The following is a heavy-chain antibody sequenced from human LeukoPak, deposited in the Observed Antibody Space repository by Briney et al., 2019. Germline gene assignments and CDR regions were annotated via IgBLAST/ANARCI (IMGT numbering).Heavy chain of an antibody. CDR1: GFTFSTYA. J-gene: IGHJ4*02. Sequence: GGSLRLSCAASGFTFSTYAMTWARQAPGKGLEWVSGVSSSGAATYYADSVKGRFTISRDNSGSTLYLHMNSLRADDTAVYYCAKPFTQTPYAIGWYTCDSWGQGTLVTVSS. CDR3: AKPFTQTPYAIGWYTCDS. V-gene: IGHV3-23*01. CDR2: VSSSGAAT. D-gene: IGHD6-19*01.